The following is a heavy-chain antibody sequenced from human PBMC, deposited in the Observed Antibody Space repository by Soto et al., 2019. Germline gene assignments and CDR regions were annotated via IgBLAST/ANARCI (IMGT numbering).Heavy chain of an antibody. CDR3: ARAQGVGSGSDSVLVYYYYGMDV. CDR2: IIPIFGTA. CDR1: GGTFSSYA. J-gene: IGHJ6*02. Sequence: SVKVSCKASGGTFSSYAISWVRQAPGQGLEWMGGIIPIFGTANYAQKFQGRVTITADESTSTAYMELSSLRSEDTAVYYCARAQGVGSGSDSVLVYYYYGMDVWCQGTTVTVFS. D-gene: IGHD3-10*01. V-gene: IGHV1-69*13.